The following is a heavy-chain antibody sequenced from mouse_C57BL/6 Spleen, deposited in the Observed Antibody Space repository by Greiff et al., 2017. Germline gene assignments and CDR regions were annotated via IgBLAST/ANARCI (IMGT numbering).Heavy chain of an antibody. D-gene: IGHD1-1*01. CDR2: IYPGSGST. Sequence: QVQLQQPGAELVKPGASVKMSCKASGYTFTSYWITWVKQRPGQGLEWIGDIYPGSGSTNYNEKFKSKATLTVDTSSSTAYMQLSSLTSEDSAVYYCARHYYYGSSYDYYAMDYWGQGTSVTVAS. CDR3: ARHYYYGSSYDYYAMDY. CDR1: GYTFTSYW. V-gene: IGHV1-55*01. J-gene: IGHJ4*01.